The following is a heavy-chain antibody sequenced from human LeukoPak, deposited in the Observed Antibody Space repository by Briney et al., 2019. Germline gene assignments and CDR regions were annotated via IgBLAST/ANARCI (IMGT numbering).Heavy chain of an antibody. CDR2: ISSSGSTI. Sequence: AGGSLRLSCAASGFTFSDYYMSWIRQAPGKGLEWVSYISSSGSTIYYADSVKGRFTISGDNAKNSLYLQMNSLRAEDTAVYYCARDFEVTAPDAFDIWGQGTMVTVSS. J-gene: IGHJ3*02. V-gene: IGHV3-11*04. CDR3: ARDFEVTAPDAFDI. CDR1: GFTFSDYY. D-gene: IGHD2-21*02.